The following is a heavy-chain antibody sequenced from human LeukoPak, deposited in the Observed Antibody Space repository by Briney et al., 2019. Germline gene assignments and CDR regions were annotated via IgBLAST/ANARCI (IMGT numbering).Heavy chain of an antibody. D-gene: IGHD5-18*01. CDR1: GFTFSSYW. CDR3: ARDPVDTAMEGAFDI. V-gene: IGHV3-7*03. CDR2: IKQDGSEK. J-gene: IGHJ3*02. Sequence: GGSLRLSCAASGFTFSSYWMSWVRQAPGKGLEWVANIKQDGSEKYYVDSVKGRFTISRDNAKNSLYLQMNSLRAEDTAVYYCARDPVDTAMEGAFDIWGQGTMVTVSS.